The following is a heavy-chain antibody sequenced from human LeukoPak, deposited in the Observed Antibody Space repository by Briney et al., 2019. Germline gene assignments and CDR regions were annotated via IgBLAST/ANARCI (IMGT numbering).Heavy chain of an antibody. CDR1: GFTFSSYA. CDR3: ARDRGTRDLYYFDY. V-gene: IGHV3-30-3*01. CDR2: ISYDGSNK. D-gene: IGHD2-2*01. J-gene: IGHJ4*02. Sequence: GGSLRLSCAASGFTFSSYAMHWVRQAPGKGLEWVAVISYDGSNKYYADSVKGRFTISRDNSKNTLYLQMNSLRAEDTAVYYCARDRGTRDLYYFDYWGQGTLVTVSS.